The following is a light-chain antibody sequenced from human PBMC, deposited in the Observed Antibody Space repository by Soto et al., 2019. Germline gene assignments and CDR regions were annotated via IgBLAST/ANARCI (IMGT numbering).Light chain of an antibody. CDR1: QSLSSN. Sequence: EIVMTQSPATLSVSPGERATLSCRASQSLSSNLARYQQKPGQAPRILIYGASTRATGIPARFSGSGSGTEFTLTISSLQSEDSAVYYCEQYHHWRTFGQGTKVEIK. V-gene: IGKV3-15*01. J-gene: IGKJ1*01. CDR2: GAS. CDR3: EQYHHWRT.